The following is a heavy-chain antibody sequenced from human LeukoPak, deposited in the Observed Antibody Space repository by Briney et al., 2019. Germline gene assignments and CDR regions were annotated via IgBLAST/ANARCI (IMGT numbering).Heavy chain of an antibody. V-gene: IGHV3-74*01. J-gene: IGHJ4*02. D-gene: IGHD3-16*01. CDR2: INSDGSRT. CDR3: VRDGDWGTYDY. Sequence: GGSLRLSCAASGFTFSTYWMHWVRQAPGKGLVWVSRINSDGSRTTYADSVKGRFTISRDNAKNTLYLQMNSLRAEDTAVYYCVRDGDWGTYDYWGQGTLVTVSS. CDR1: GFTFSTYW.